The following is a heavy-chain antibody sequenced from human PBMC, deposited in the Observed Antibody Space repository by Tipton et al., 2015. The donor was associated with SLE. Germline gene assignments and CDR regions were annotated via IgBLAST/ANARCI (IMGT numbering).Heavy chain of an antibody. CDR2: INHSGGT. Sequence: TLSLTCTISGDSISSRNYYWGWIRQPPGKGLEWIGEINHSGGTNYNPSLKSRVTISMDTSKNQVSLRMTSVTAADTAVYYCAASGYTFLSWFDPWGQGTPVTVSS. CDR1: GDSISSRNYY. CDR3: AASGYTFLSWFDP. J-gene: IGHJ5*02. V-gene: IGHV4-39*07. D-gene: IGHD5-12*01.